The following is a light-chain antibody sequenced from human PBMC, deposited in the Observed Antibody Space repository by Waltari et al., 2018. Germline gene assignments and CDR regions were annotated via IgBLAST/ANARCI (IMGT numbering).Light chain of an antibody. CDR3: QSYDGDRSWV. J-gene: IGLJ3*02. V-gene: IGLV6-57*02. Sequence: FILTQSHSVSESPGRTVTISCSGSGGSFSTTYVPCSQQRPGSAPTTVIYADNQRPSGVPDRFSGSVDSSSNSASLTISGLQTEDEADYYCQSYDGDRSWVFGGGTKLTVL. CDR1: GGSFSTTY. CDR2: ADN.